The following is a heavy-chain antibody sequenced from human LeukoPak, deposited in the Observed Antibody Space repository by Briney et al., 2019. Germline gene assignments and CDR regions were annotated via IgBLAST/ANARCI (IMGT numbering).Heavy chain of an antibody. J-gene: IGHJ5*02. Sequence: SETLSLTCTVSGGSISSYYWSWIRQPPGKGLEWIGYIYDSGSTNYNPSLKSRVTISVDTSKNQFSLKLSSVTAADTAVYYCARGSTFGGVIRFDPWGQGTLVTVSS. CDR1: GGSISSYY. CDR3: ARGSTFGGVIRFDP. V-gene: IGHV4-59*01. CDR2: IYDSGST. D-gene: IGHD3-16*01.